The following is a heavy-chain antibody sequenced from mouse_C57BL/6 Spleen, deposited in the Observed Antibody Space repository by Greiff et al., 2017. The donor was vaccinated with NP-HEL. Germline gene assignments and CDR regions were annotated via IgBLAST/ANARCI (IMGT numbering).Heavy chain of an antibody. CDR2: IDPETGGT. CDR1: GYTFTDYE. V-gene: IGHV1-15*01. CDR3: THYDGFAY. D-gene: IGHD2-4*01. Sequence: LVESGAELVRPGASVTLSCKASGYTFTDYEMHWVKQTPVHGLEWIGAIDPETGGTAYNQKFKGKAILTADKSSSTAYMELRSLTSEDSAVYYCTHYDGFAYWGQGTLVTVSA. J-gene: IGHJ3*01.